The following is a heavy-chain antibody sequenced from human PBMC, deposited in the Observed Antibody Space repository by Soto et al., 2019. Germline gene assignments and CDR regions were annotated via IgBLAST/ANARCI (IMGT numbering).Heavy chain of an antibody. Sequence: SETLSLTCAVYGGSFSGYYWSWIRQPPGKGLEWIGEINQSGSTNYNPSLKSRVTISVDTSKNQFSLKLSSVTAADTAVYHCARTYSSSWSPFDYWGQGTLVTVSS. CDR2: INQSGST. J-gene: IGHJ4*02. CDR1: GGSFSGYY. CDR3: ARTYSSSWSPFDY. D-gene: IGHD6-13*01. V-gene: IGHV4-34*01.